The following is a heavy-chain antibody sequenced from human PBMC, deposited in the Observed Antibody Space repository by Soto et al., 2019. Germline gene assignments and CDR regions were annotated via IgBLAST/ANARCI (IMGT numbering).Heavy chain of an antibody. Sequence: PXETLSLTCTVAGRSISGYYWSWIRQPAGERLEWIGRIYTSGTTDFNPSLKGRVTMSVDTSKNQFSLKLTSVTAADTALYYCAREDYYDTGYYVVWGQGTQVTVSS. V-gene: IGHV4-4*07. J-gene: IGHJ4*02. CDR3: AREDYYDTGYYVV. CDR1: GRSISGYY. CDR2: IYTSGTT. D-gene: IGHD3-9*01.